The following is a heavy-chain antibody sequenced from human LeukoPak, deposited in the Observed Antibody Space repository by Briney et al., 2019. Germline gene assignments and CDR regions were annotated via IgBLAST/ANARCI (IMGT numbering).Heavy chain of an antibody. CDR3: ARDRASGYDFDWFDP. CDR1: GASISTHY. V-gene: IGHV4-59*11. D-gene: IGHD5-12*01. J-gene: IGHJ5*02. Sequence: SETLSLTCTVSGASISTHYWSWIRQPPGKGLEWIGYIHYSGSTNYNPSLKSRVTISVDTSKNRFSLKLSSVTAADTAVYCCARDRASGYDFDWFDPWGQGTLVTVSS. CDR2: IHYSGST.